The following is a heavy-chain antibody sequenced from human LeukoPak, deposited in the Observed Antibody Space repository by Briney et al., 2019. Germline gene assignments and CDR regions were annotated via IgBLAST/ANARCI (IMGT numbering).Heavy chain of an antibody. CDR3: AKDPPPWGIAVAGTIY. J-gene: IGHJ4*02. CDR1: GFXFSDYY. CDR2: ISYDGSNK. Sequence: PGGSLRLSCEASGFXFSDYYISWVRQAPGKGLEWLAVISYDGSNKYYADSVKGRFTISRDNSKNTLYLQMNSLRAEDTAVYYCAKDPPPWGIAVAGTIYWGQGTLVTVSS. V-gene: IGHV3-30*18. D-gene: IGHD6-19*01.